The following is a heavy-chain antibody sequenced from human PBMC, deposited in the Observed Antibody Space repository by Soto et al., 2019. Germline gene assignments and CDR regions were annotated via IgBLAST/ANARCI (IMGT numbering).Heavy chain of an antibody. V-gene: IGHV4-39*01. CDR2: IYYSGST. CDR3: ARPLTSGTTLHPFDAFDI. CDR1: GGSISSSSYY. J-gene: IGHJ3*02. Sequence: QLQLQESGPGLVKPSETLSLTCTVSGGSISSSSYYWGWIRQPPGKGLEWIGSIYYSGSTYYNPSLKSRGTISEDTSNNQFSLKLSSVTAVDTSVYYCARPLTSGTTLHPFDAFDIWGQGTMVTVSS. D-gene: IGHD4-17*01.